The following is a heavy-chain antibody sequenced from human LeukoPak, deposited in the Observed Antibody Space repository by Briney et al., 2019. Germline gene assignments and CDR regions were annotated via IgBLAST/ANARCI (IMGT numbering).Heavy chain of an antibody. Sequence: GASVKVSCKASGYTFTGYYMHWVRQAPGQGLEWMGWINPNSGGTNYAQKFQGRVTMTRDTSISTAYTERSRLRSDDTAVYYCASPLSRAPVPDRFDYWGQGTLVTVSS. V-gene: IGHV1-2*02. D-gene: IGHD1-14*01. CDR3: ASPLSRAPVPDRFDY. J-gene: IGHJ4*02. CDR2: INPNSGGT. CDR1: GYTFTGYY.